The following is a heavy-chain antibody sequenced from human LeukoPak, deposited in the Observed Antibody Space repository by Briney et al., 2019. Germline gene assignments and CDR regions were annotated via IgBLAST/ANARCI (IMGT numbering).Heavy chain of an antibody. J-gene: IGHJ6*02. CDR3: AKDTWYSSSWYGEDYGMDV. D-gene: IGHD6-13*01. CDR2: ISGSGGST. Sequence: GGSLRLSCAASGFTFSSYAMSWVRQAPGKGLEWVSAISGSGGSTYYADSVKGRFTISRDNSKNTLYLQMNSLRAEDTAVYYCAKDTWYSSSWYGEDYGMDVWGQGTTVTVSS. CDR1: GFTFSSYA. V-gene: IGHV3-23*01.